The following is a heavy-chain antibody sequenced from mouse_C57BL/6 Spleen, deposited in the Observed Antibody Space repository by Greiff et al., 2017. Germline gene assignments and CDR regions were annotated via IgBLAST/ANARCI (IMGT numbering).Heavy chain of an antibody. CDR2: INPGSGGT. CDR3: ATGTGSWFAY. Sequence: VQLQQSGAELVRPGTSVKVSCKASGYAFTNYLIEWVKQRPGQGLEWIGVINPGSGGTNYNEKFKGKATLTADKSSSTAYMQLSSLTSEDSAVYFCATGTGSWFAYWGQGTLVTVSA. J-gene: IGHJ3*01. V-gene: IGHV1-54*01. D-gene: IGHD4-1*01. CDR1: GYAFTNYL.